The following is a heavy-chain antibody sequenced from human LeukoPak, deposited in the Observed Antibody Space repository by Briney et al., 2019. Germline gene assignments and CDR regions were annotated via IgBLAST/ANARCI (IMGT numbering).Heavy chain of an antibody. Sequence: PGGSLRLSCAASGFTFSSYSMNWVRQAPGKGLEWVSSISSSSYIYYADSVKGRFTISRDNAKNSLYLQMNSLRAEDTAVYYCARDGPHYDLDVWGQGTTVTVFS. J-gene: IGHJ6*02. V-gene: IGHV3-21*01. CDR3: ARDGPHYDLDV. CDR1: GFTFSSYS. CDR2: ISSSSYI. D-gene: IGHD3-3*01.